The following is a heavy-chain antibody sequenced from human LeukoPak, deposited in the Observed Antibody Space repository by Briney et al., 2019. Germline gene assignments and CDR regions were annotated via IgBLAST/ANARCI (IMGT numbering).Heavy chain of an antibody. CDR3: ATGTGTLGYSSSWYLNWFDP. D-gene: IGHD6-13*01. CDR2: IKQDGSEK. CDR1: GFTFSSYW. Sequence: GGSLRLSCAASGFTFSSYWMSWVRQAPGKGLEWVANIKQDGSEKYYVDSVKGRFTISRDNSKNTLYLQMNSLRAEDTAVYYCATGTGTLGYSSSWYLNWFDPWGQGTLVTVSS. J-gene: IGHJ5*02. V-gene: IGHV3-7*03.